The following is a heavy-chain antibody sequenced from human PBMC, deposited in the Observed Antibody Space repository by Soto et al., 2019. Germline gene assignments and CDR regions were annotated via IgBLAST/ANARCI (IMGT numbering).Heavy chain of an antibody. D-gene: IGHD1-7*01. CDR2: INPSGGST. Sequence: VKVSCKASGYTFTSYYMHWVRQAPGQGLEWMGIINPSGGSTSYAQKFQGRVTMTRDTSTSTVYMELRSLRSEDTAVYYCARGPLTGTTTVHWFDPWGQGTLVTVSS. V-gene: IGHV1-46*01. CDR3: ARGPLTGTTTVHWFDP. CDR1: GYTFTSYY. J-gene: IGHJ5*02.